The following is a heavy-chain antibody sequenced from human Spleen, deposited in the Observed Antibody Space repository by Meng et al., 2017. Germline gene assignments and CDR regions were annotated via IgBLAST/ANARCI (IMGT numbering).Heavy chain of an antibody. V-gene: IGHV3-13*01. J-gene: IGHJ4*02. CDR1: GFTFSSYD. D-gene: IGHD4-17*01. CDR3: ARPIAGDYGRIGYFDY. CDR2: IGTAGDT. Sequence: GGSLRLSCAASGFTFSSYDMHWVRQATGKGLEWVSAIGTAGDTYYPGSVKGRFTISRENAKNSLYLQMNSLRAEDTAVYYCARPIAGDYGRIGYFDYWGQGTLVTVSS.